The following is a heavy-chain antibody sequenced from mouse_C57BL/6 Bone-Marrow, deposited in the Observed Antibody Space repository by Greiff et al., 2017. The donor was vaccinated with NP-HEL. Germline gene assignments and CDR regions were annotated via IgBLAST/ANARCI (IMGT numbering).Heavy chain of an antibody. V-gene: IGHV1-81*01. CDR1: GYTFTSYG. D-gene: IGHD2-3*01. Sequence: VQLQQSGAELARPGASVKLSCKASGYTFTSYGISWVKQRTGQGLEWIGEIYPRSGNTYYNEKFKGKATLTADKSSSTAYMELRSLTSEDSAVYFCAREGYYPYWYFDVWGTGTTVTVSS. CDR3: AREGYYPYWYFDV. CDR2: IYPRSGNT. J-gene: IGHJ1*03.